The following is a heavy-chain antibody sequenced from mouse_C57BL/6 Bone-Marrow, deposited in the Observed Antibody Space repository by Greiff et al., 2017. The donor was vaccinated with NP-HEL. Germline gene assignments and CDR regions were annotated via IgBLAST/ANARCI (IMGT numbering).Heavy chain of an antibody. J-gene: IGHJ4*01. CDR2: IDPANGNT. Sequence: VQLKESVAELVRPGASVKLSCTASGFNIKNTYMHWVKQRPEQGLEWIGRIDPANGNTKYAPKFQGKATITADTSSNTAYLQLSSLTSEDTAIYYCARPYYGSSYDAMDYWGQGTSVTVSS. V-gene: IGHV14-3*01. CDR1: GFNIKNTY. CDR3: ARPYYGSSYDAMDY. D-gene: IGHD1-1*01.